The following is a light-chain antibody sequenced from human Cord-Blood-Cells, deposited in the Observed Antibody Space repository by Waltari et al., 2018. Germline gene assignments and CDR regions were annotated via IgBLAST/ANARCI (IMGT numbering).Light chain of an antibody. CDR3: CSYAGSSTLV. V-gene: IGLV2-23*02. CDR1: SSDVGSFNL. J-gene: IGLJ3*02. CDR2: EVS. Sequence: QSALTQTASVSGSPGQSITISCTGTSSDVGSFNLVSWDQQHPGKTPKLMIYEVSKRPSGVSNRFSGSKSGNTASLTISGLQAEDEADYYCCSYAGSSTLVFGGGTKLTVL.